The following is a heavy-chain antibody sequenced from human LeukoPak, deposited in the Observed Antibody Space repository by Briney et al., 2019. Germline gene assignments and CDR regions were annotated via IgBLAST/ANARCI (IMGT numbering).Heavy chain of an antibody. J-gene: IGHJ4*02. CDR3: VTEVSGSFPT. D-gene: IGHD1-26*01. CDR2: IGVDGDGT. Sequence: GGSLRLSCAASGFTFNNYGVSWVRQAPGKGLEWVSSIGVDGDGTYYADSVKGRVTISRDNSKNTLYLHMNSLRAEDTAVYYCVTEVSGSFPTWGQGTLVTVSS. CDR1: GFTFNNYG. V-gene: IGHV3-23*01.